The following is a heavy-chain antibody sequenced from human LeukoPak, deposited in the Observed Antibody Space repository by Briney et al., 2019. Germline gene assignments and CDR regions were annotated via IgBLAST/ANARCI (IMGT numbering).Heavy chain of an antibody. D-gene: IGHD2-21*01. J-gene: IGHJ3*01. CDR2: IRYDGSDS. CDR1: GFTFGDYA. Sequence: GGSLRLSCSAFGFTFGDYAFHWVRQAPGKGLEWLVFIRYDGSDSYYADSVKGRFTISRDNSKKTLYLQMDSLRTEDTAFYYCALIGVVIPPDTYDVWGQGTLVTVSS. CDR3: ALIGVVIPPDTYDV. V-gene: IGHV3-30*02.